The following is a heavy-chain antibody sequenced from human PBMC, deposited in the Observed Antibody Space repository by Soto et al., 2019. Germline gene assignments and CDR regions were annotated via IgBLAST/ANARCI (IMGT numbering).Heavy chain of an antibody. Sequence: PSETLSLTCTVSGGSISSSSYYWGWIRQPPGKGLEWIGGIYYSGSTYYNPSLKSRVTISVDTSKNQFSLKLSSVTAADTAVYYCARHKTTVTYDYWGQGTLVTVSS. J-gene: IGHJ4*02. CDR1: GGSISSSSYY. CDR2: IYYSGST. V-gene: IGHV4-39*01. D-gene: IGHD4-17*01. CDR3: ARHKTTVTYDY.